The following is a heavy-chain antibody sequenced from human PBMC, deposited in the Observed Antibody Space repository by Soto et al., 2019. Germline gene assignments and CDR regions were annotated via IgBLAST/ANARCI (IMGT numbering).Heavy chain of an antibody. Sequence: GGSLRLSCAASGFTFSSYSMHWVRQAPGKGLEWVAVISYDGSNKYYADSVKGRFTISRDNSKNTLYLQMNSLRAEDTAVYYCARDYPHYDFWSGSYYYYGMDVWGQGTTVTVSS. D-gene: IGHD3-3*01. CDR3: ARDYPHYDFWSGSYYYYGMDV. J-gene: IGHJ6*02. V-gene: IGHV3-30-3*01. CDR2: ISYDGSNK. CDR1: GFTFSSYS.